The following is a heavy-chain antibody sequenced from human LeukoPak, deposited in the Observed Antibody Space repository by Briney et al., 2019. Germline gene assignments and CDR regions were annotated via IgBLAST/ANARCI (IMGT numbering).Heavy chain of an antibody. J-gene: IGHJ5*02. CDR2: INPGGGST. V-gene: IGHV1-46*01. Sequence: ASVKVSCKASGGTFSSYAISWVRQAPGQGLEWMGIINPGGGSTSYAQKFQGRVTMTRDTSTSTVYMELSSLRSEDTAVYYCARGANWFDPWGQETLVTVSS. CDR3: ARGANWFDP. D-gene: IGHD4/OR15-4a*01. CDR1: GGTFSSYA.